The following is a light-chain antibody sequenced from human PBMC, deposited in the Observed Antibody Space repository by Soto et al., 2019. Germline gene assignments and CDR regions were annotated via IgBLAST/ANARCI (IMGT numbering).Light chain of an antibody. CDR1: QSISSW. V-gene: IGKV1-5*03. Sequence: DIQMTQYNSALSASVGGGDTIAGRASQSISSWLAWYQQKPGKAPKLLIYKASSLQSGVPSRFGGSGSGTEFTLTISSLQPDDFATYYCQQYNSYSWTFGQGTKVDIK. CDR3: QQYNSYSWT. J-gene: IGKJ1*01. CDR2: KAS.